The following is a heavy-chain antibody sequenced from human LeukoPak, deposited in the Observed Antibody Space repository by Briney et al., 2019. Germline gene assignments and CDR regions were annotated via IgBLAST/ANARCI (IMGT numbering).Heavy chain of an antibody. Sequence: GESLKISCQGSGYRFTSDRIGWVRQMHGKGRECMGIIYPGDSATRYSPSFQGQVTISADKSISTAYLQWSSLKASDTAIYYCARLRPQDAFDIWGQGTMVTVSS. CDR2: IYPGDSAT. CDR3: ARLRPQDAFDI. J-gene: IGHJ3*02. CDR1: GYRFTSDR. V-gene: IGHV5-51*01.